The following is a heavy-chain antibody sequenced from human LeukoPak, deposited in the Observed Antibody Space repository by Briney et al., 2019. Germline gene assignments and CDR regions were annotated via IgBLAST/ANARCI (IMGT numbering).Heavy chain of an antibody. CDR2: IYPGGST. CDR1: GESLSGYY. D-gene: IGHD3-22*01. J-gene: IGHJ6*03. Sequence: MASETLSLTCAAYGESLSGYYWTWIRQSPGKGLEWIGEIYPGGSTYFNPSLKSRLTISRDTSKNQFSLRLRSVTAADTGIYYCARGRQEISMIIVVMTAVSYYLDAWGKGTTVTVS. V-gene: IGHV4-34*01. CDR3: ARGRQEISMIIVVMTAVSYYLDA.